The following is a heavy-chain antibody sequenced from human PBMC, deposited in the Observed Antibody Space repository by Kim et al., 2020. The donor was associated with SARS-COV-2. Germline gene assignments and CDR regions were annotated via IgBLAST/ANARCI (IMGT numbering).Heavy chain of an antibody. Sequence: ASVKVSCKASGYTFTSYGISWVRQAPGQGLEWMGWISAYNGNTNYAQKLQGRVTMTTDTSTSTAYMELRSLRSDDTAVYYCAREVGYTTMVRGVPVGYYYYGMDVWGQGTTVTVSS. CDR3: AREVGYTTMVRGVPVGYYYYGMDV. V-gene: IGHV1-18*04. CDR1: GYTFTSYG. J-gene: IGHJ6*02. D-gene: IGHD3-10*01. CDR2: ISAYNGNT.